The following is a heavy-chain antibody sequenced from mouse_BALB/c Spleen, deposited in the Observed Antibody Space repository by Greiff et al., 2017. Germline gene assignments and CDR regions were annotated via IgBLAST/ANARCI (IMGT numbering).Heavy chain of an antibody. CDR1: GFSLTSYG. CDR3: ASVYYDYDVGYYAMDY. CDR2: IWSGGST. Sequence: QVQLKQSGPGLVQPSQSLSITCTVSGFSLTSYGVHWVRQSPGKGLEWLGVIWSGGSTDYNAAFISRLSISKDNSKSQVFFKMNSLQANDTAIYYCASVYYDYDVGYYAMDYWGQGTSVTVSS. V-gene: IGHV2-2*02. J-gene: IGHJ4*01. D-gene: IGHD2-4*01.